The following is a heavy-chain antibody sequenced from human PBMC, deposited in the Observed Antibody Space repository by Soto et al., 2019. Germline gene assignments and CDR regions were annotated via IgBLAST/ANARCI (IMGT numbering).Heavy chain of an antibody. CDR1: GGSISSYY. CDR2: IYYSGST. Sequence: SETLSLTCTVSGGSISSYYWSWIRQPPGKGLEWIGYIYYSGSTNYNPSLKSRVTISVDASENQFSLKLSSVTAADTAVYYCARARGYDILTGYPVVVFDIWGQGTMVPVSS. J-gene: IGHJ3*02. CDR3: ARARGYDILTGYPVVVFDI. D-gene: IGHD3-9*01. V-gene: IGHV4-59*01.